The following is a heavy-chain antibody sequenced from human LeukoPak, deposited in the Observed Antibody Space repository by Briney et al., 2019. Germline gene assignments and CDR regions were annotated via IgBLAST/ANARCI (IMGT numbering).Heavy chain of an antibody. V-gene: IGHV3-21*01. CDR1: GFTFSSYS. Sequence: GGALRLSCAASGFTFSSYSMNWVRQAPGKGLEWVSSISSSSSYIYYADSVKGRFTISRDNAKNSLYLQMNSLRAEDTAVYYCARVQSSSGWYVVRAYYYYGMDVWGQGTTVTVSS. J-gene: IGHJ6*02. CDR3: ARVQSSSGWYVVRAYYYYGMDV. D-gene: IGHD6-13*01. CDR2: ISSSSSYI.